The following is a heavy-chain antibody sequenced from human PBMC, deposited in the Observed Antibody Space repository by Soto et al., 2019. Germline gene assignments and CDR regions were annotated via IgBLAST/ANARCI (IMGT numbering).Heavy chain of an antibody. J-gene: IGHJ4*02. D-gene: IGHD3-3*01. V-gene: IGHV3-23*01. CDR2: ISGSGGST. CDR3: AKEEGITISYH. CDR1: GFTFSSYA. Sequence: EVQLLESGGGLVQPGGSLRLSCAASGFTFSSYAMSWVRQAPGKGLEWISAISGSGGSTYYADSVKGRFTNSRDNSKNTLDLQMNSLRAEDTAVYYCAKEEGITISYHWGQGTLVTVSS.